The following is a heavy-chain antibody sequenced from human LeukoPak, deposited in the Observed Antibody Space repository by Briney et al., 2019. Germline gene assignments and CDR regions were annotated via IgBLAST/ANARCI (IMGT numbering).Heavy chain of an antibody. CDR3: ARHLPGYRAIRGVFDY. V-gene: IGHV4-39*01. J-gene: IGHJ4*02. CDR2: IYYSGST. Sequence: SETLSLTCTVSGGSISSSSYYWGWIRQPPGKGLEWIGSIYYSGSTYYNPSLKSRVTISVDTSKNQFSLKLSSVTAADTAVYYCARHLPGYRAIRGVFDYWGQGTLVTVSS. D-gene: IGHD3-10*01. CDR1: GGSISSSSYY.